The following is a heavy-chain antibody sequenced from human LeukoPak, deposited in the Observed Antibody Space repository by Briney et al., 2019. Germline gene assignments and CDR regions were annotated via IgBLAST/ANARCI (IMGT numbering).Heavy chain of an antibody. CDR1: GGTFSSYA. Sequence: GASVKVSCKASGGTFSSYAISWVRQAPGQGLEWMGGIIPIFGTANYAQKFQGRVSITTDESTSTAYMELSSLRSEDTAVYYCARAQGARTLSSTVTTSNYYYYYMDVWGKGTTVTVSS. CDR2: IIPIFGTA. V-gene: IGHV1-69*05. J-gene: IGHJ6*03. D-gene: IGHD4-11*01. CDR3: ARAQGARTLSSTVTTSNYYYYYMDV.